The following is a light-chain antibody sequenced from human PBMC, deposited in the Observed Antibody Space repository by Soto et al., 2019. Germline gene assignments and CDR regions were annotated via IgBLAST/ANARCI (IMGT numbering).Light chain of an antibody. CDR2: DAS. Sequence: EVVLTQSPATLSLSPGERATLSCRASQSVISYLAWYQHKPGQAPRLLIYDASNRATGIPARFSGSGSGTDFTLTISSLEPEDFAVYYCQQRSNWLTFGGGTKVEI. V-gene: IGKV3-11*01. CDR1: QSVISY. J-gene: IGKJ4*01. CDR3: QQRSNWLT.